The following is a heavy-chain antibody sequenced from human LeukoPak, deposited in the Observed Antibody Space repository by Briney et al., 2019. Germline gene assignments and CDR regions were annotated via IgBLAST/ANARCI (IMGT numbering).Heavy chain of an antibody. Sequence: GGSLRLSCAASGFTFSVYSMNWVRQAPGKGLEWVSSISSRSDYIYYADSVKGRFTISRDNAKNSLYLLMNSLRAEDTAVYYCARDAGDYYDSSGYYSGGWLDPWGQGTLVTVSS. V-gene: IGHV3-21*01. CDR2: ISSRSDYI. J-gene: IGHJ5*02. D-gene: IGHD3-22*01. CDR3: ARDAGDYYDSSGYYSGGWLDP. CDR1: GFTFSVYS.